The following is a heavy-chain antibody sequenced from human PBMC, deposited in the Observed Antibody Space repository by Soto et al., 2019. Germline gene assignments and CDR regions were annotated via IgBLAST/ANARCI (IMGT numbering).Heavy chain of an antibody. J-gene: IGHJ5*02. V-gene: IGHV4-30-2*01. D-gene: IGHD6-19*01. CDR1: GDSYSISTYY. Sequence: PSETLSLTCNMSGDSYSISTYYWSWIRQPPGKALQWIGFIYQSGVTSYNPSLASRVSISLDRSNNQCSLKLKSVTAADTAVYFCAGMPYPSGLRFDPWGPGTLVTVSS. CDR3: AGMPYPSGLRFDP. CDR2: IYQSGVT.